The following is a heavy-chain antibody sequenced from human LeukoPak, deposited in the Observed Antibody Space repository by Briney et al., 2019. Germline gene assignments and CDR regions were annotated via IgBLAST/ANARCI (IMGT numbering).Heavy chain of an antibody. CDR1: GFTFSSYA. V-gene: IGHV3-53*01. CDR3: ASERGYSYGSIDY. Sequence: GGSLRLSCAASGFTFSSYAMSWVRQAPGKGLEWVSVIYSGGSTYYADSVKGRFTISRDNSKNTLYLQMNSLRAEDTAVYYCASERGYSYGSIDYWGQGTLVTVSS. CDR2: IYSGGST. D-gene: IGHD5-18*01. J-gene: IGHJ4*02.